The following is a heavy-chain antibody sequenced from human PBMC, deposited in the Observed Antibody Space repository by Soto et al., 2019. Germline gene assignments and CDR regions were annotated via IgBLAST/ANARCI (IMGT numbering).Heavy chain of an antibody. CDR2: ISYDGSNK. CDR1: GFTFSSYG. Sequence: GGSLRLSCAASGFTFSSYGMHWVRQAPGKGLEWVAVISYDGSNKYYADSVKGRFTISRDNSKNTLYLQMNSLRAEDTAVYYCAKPKVAVAGTRDYLLDYWGQGTLVTVSS. D-gene: IGHD6-19*01. J-gene: IGHJ4*02. CDR3: AKPKVAVAGTRDYLLDY. V-gene: IGHV3-30*18.